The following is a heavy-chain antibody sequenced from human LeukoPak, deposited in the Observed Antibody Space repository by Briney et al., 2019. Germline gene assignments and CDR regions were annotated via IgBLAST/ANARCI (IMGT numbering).Heavy chain of an antibody. CDR1: GGSISTYY. V-gene: IGHV4-59*12. CDR2: IYYSGST. CDR3: ARVDYYDSSGYPRGDAFDI. D-gene: IGHD3-22*01. J-gene: IGHJ3*02. Sequence: SETLSLTCTVSGGSISTYYWSWIRQPPGKGLDWIGYIYYSGSTNYNPSLKSRVTMSVDTSKNQFSLKLSSVTAADTAVYYCARVDYYDSSGYPRGDAFDIWGQGTMVTVSS.